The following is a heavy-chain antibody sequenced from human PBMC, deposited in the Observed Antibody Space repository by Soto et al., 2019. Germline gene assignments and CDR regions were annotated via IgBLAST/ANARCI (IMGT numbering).Heavy chain of an antibody. V-gene: IGHV1-69*01. D-gene: IGHD4-4*01. CDR3: ARLSREVTTSYYYYGMDV. CDR1: GGTFSSYA. CDR2: IIPIFGTA. J-gene: IGHJ6*02. Sequence: QVQLVQSGAEVQKPGSSVKVSCKASGGTFSSYAISWVRQAPGQGLEWMGGIIPIFGTANYAQKFQGRVTITADESTSTAYMELSSLRSEDTAVYYCARLSREVTTSYYYYGMDVWGQGTTVTVSS.